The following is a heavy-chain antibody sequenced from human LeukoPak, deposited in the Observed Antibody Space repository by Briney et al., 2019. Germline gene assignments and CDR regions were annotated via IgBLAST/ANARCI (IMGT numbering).Heavy chain of an antibody. CDR2: IYSSGSI. Sequence: NASETLSLTCTVFGGSLSSYYWVWVRQPPGKGLEWIGLIYSSGSIKYNPSLKSRLTISLDPSKNQISLKLTSVTAADTAIYYCARQFEFWGQGTLVTVSS. J-gene: IGHJ4*02. V-gene: IGHV4-59*08. CDR1: GGSLSSYY. CDR3: ARQFEF.